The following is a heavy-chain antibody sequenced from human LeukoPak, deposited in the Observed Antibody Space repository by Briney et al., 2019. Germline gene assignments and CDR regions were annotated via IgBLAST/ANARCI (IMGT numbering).Heavy chain of an antibody. D-gene: IGHD5-12*01. CDR2: IFYSGST. J-gene: IGHJ3*02. CDR3: AIYTPKKMSNGLRTFDI. V-gene: IGHV4-59*01. CDR1: GGSSSNYY. Sequence: KTSETLSLTCTVSGGSSSNYYWSWIRQPPGKGLEWIGYIFYSGSTNYNPSLKSRVTISEDTTKSQFSLNLTSVTAADTAVYYCAIYTPKKMSNGLRTFDIWGQGTMVTVSS.